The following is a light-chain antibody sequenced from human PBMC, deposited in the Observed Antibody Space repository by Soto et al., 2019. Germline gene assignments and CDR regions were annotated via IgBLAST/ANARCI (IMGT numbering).Light chain of an antibody. CDR2: DSS. V-gene: IGKV3-11*01. CDR3: QQRSDWPPIT. CDR1: QSVSNY. Sequence: EIVLTQSPATLSLSPGERASLSCRASQSVSNYLVWYQQKPGQAPRLLIYDSSSRATGIPARFSGSGSGTDFTLTISSLEPEDFAVYYCQQRSDWPPITFGQGTLLEIK. J-gene: IGKJ5*01.